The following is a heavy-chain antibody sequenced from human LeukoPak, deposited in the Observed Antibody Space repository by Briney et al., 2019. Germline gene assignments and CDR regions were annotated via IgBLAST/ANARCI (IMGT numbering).Heavy chain of an antibody. Sequence: ASVKVSCKASGGTFSSYAISWLRQAPGQGLEWMGRIIPIFGTANYAQKFQGRVTITTDESTSTAYMELSSLRSEDTAVYYCARQCSGGSCYSPVWFDPWGQGTLVTVSS. D-gene: IGHD2-15*01. CDR1: GGTFSSYA. CDR2: IIPIFGTA. J-gene: IGHJ5*02. V-gene: IGHV1-69*05. CDR3: ARQCSGGSCYSPVWFDP.